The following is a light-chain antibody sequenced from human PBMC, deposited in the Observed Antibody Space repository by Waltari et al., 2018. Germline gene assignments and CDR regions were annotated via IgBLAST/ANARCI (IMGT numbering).Light chain of an antibody. CDR1: KSISSW. J-gene: IGKJ1*01. Sequence: DIQMTQSPSTLSASVGDRVTITCRASKSISSWLAWYQQKPGKAPKLLIYKASSLESGVPSRFSGSGSGTEFTLTISSLQPDDFATYYCQQYNSHSWTFGQGTKVDIK. V-gene: IGKV1-5*03. CDR3: QQYNSHSWT. CDR2: KAS.